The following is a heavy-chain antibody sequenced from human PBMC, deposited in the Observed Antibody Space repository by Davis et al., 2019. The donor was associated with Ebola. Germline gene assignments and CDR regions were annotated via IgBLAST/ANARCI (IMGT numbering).Heavy chain of an antibody. J-gene: IGHJ4*02. CDR1: GYSISSGYY. CDR2: IYHSGST. V-gene: IGHV4-38-2*02. Sequence: PSETLSLTCTVSGYSISSGYYWGWIRQPPGKGLEWIGSIYHSGSTYYNPSLKSRVTISVDTSKNQFSLKLSSVTAADTAVYYCARRYCSGGSCYRFDYWGQGTLVTVSS. CDR3: ARRYCSGGSCYRFDY. D-gene: IGHD2-15*01.